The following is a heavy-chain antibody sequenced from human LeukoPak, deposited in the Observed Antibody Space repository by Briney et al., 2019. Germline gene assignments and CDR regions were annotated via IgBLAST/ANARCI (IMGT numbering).Heavy chain of an antibody. CDR1: GGSISSYY. CDR3: ARAANTAMVFGY. J-gene: IGHJ4*02. D-gene: IGHD5-18*01. Sequence: PSETLSLTCTVSGGSISSYYWSWIRQPPGKGLEWIGYICYSGSTNYNPSLKSRVTISVDTSKNQFSLKLSSVTAADTAVYYCARAANTAMVFGYWGQGTLVTVSS. V-gene: IGHV4-59*01. CDR2: ICYSGST.